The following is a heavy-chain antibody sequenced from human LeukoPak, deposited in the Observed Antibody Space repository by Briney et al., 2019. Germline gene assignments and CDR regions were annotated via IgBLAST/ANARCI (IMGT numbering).Heavy chain of an antibody. CDR2: MNPNSGNT. D-gene: IGHD1-26*01. Sequence: ASVKVSCKASGYTFTSYDINWVRQATGQGLEWMGWMNPNSGNTGYAQKFQGRVTMTRNTSISTAYMELSSLRSEDTAVYYCARGPLSWELLPGWFDPRGQGALVTVSS. CDR1: GYTFTSYD. CDR3: ARGPLSWELLPGWFDP. V-gene: IGHV1-8*01. J-gene: IGHJ5*02.